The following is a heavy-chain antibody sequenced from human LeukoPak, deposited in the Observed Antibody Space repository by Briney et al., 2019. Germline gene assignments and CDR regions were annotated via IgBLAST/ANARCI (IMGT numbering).Heavy chain of an antibody. J-gene: IGHJ5*02. D-gene: IGHD2-2*01. V-gene: IGHV3-9*01. CDR1: GFDFDDYT. CDR2: ISWDTGNI. Sequence: GGSLRLSCVASGFDFDDYTMHWVRQAPGKGLEWVSGISWDTGNIAYADSVKGRFTISRDNAKNSLYLQMNSLRPEDTALYYCAKGGYCSSTSCYFTWFDPWGQGTLVTVSS. CDR3: AKGGYCSSTSCYFTWFDP.